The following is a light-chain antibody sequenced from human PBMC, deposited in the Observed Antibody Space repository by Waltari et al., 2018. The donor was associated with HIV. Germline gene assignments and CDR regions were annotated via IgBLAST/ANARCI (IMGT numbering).Light chain of an antibody. CDR2: ANI. CDR1: SSNIGAGSD. CDR3: QSFDSSLTTSGVI. V-gene: IGLV1-40*01. J-gene: IGLJ2*01. Sequence: QSVLTQPPSVSGAPGQRGTISCTGSSSNIGAGSDVHWYQQLPGTAPKLLIYANINRPSGVPDRFSGSKSGSSASLAITGLQAEDEAHYYCQSFDSSLTTSGVIFGGGTKLTVL.